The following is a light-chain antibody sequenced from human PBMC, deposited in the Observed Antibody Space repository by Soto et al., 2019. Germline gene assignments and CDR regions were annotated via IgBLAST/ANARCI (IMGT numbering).Light chain of an antibody. Sequence: EIVLTQSPGTLSLSPGERATLSCRASQSVSSTYLAWYQQKPGQAPRLLIYGASSRATGIPDRFSGSGSGTDFTLTISRLEPGDFAVYYCQQCGSSPGTFGQGTKVEIK. J-gene: IGKJ1*01. V-gene: IGKV3-20*01. CDR3: QQCGSSPGT. CDR1: QSVSSTY. CDR2: GAS.